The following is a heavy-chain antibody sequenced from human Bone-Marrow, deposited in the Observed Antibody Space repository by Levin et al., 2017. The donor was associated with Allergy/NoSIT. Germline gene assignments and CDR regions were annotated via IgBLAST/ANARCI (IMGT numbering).Heavy chain of an antibody. V-gene: IGHV1-18*01. D-gene: IGHD6-19*01. CDR1: GYTFTSSG. J-gene: IGHJ6*02. CDR3: AKVGGWAVAGNDYYTMDV. Sequence: ASVKVSCKTSGYTFTSSGISWVRQAPGQGLEWMGWISTYNGNTNYAQKLQGRVSMTTDTSTSTAYMELRSLRSDDTAVYYCAKVGGWAVAGNDYYTMDVWGQGTTVTVSS. CDR2: ISTYNGNT.